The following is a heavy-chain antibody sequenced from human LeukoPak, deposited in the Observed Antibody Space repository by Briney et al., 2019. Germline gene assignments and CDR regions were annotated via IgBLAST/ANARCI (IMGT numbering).Heavy chain of an antibody. V-gene: IGHV4-59*12. CDR1: GGSISSYY. Sequence: SETLSLTCTVSGGSISSYYWSWIRQPPGKGLEWIGYIYYSGSINYNPSLKSRVIISVDKSKNQFSLKLTSVTAADTAVYYCARRRLRYFDWLLYPWGQGTLVTVSS. CDR3: ARRRLRYFDWLLYP. D-gene: IGHD3-9*01. CDR2: IYYSGSI. J-gene: IGHJ5*02.